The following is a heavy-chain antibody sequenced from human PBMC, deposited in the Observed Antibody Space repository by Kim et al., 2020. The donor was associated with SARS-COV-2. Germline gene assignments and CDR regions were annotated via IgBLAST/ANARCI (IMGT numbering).Heavy chain of an antibody. Sequence: ASVKVSCKASGYTFTSYGISWVRQAPGQGLEWMGWISAYNGNTNYAQKLQGRVTMTTDTSTSTAYMELRSLRSDDTAVYYCARERFDSYCSGGSCYSYDAFDIWGQGTMVTVSS. CDR1: GYTFTSYG. CDR2: ISAYNGNT. D-gene: IGHD2-15*01. J-gene: IGHJ3*02. V-gene: IGHV1-18*01. CDR3: ARERFDSYCSGGSCYSYDAFDI.